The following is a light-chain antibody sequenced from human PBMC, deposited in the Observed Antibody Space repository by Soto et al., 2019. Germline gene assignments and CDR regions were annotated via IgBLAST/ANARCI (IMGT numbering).Light chain of an antibody. CDR2: KAS. CDR3: QHYNSYSEA. V-gene: IGKV1-5*03. J-gene: IGKJ1*01. Sequence: DIQMTQTHSTLSGSVGGRVTITCRASQTISSWLAWYPQKPGQAPKLLTYKASTLTSGVPSRFRGSGSGTEFTLTISSLQPDDFATYYCQHYNSYSEAFRQGTKVDI. CDR1: QTISSW.